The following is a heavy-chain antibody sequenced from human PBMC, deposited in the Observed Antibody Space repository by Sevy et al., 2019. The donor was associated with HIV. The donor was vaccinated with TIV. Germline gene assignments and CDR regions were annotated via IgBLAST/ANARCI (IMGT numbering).Heavy chain of an antibody. V-gene: IGHV3-15*07. CDR2: MKSKTDGGTT. CDR1: GFTFSIIY. Sequence: GGSLRLSCAASGFTFSIIYMNWVRQSPGKGLEWVGRMKSKTDGGTTDYAAPVKDRFTMSRDDSKNTLYLQMNSLQAGDTAVYYCTTVGFPNWGSEAFDFWGQGTMVTVSS. CDR3: TTVGFPNWGSEAFDF. D-gene: IGHD3-16*01. J-gene: IGHJ3*01.